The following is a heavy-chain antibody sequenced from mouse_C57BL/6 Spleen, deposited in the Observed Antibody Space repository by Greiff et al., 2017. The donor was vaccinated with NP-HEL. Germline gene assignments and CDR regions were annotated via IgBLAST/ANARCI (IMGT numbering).Heavy chain of an antibody. J-gene: IGHJ2*01. V-gene: IGHV1-55*01. Sequence: QVQLQQPGAELVKPGASVKMSCKASGYTFTSYWITWVKQRPGQGLEWIGDIYPGSGSTNYNEKFKSKATLTVDTSSSTAYMQLSSLTSEDSAVYYWARDSSYYYGSSLDYWGQGTTLTVSS. CDR1: GYTFTSYW. CDR2: IYPGSGST. D-gene: IGHD1-1*01. CDR3: ARDSSYYYGSSLDY.